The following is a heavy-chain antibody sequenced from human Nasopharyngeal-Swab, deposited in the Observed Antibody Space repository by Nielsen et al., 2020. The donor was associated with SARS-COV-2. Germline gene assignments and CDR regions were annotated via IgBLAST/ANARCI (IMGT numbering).Heavy chain of an antibody. Sequence: SVKVSCKASGGTFSSYAISWVRQAPGQGLEWMGGNIPIFGTANYAQKFQGRVTITADESTSTAYMELSSLRSEDTAVYYCTTQLGDAFDIWGQGTMVTVSS. D-gene: IGHD6-6*01. V-gene: IGHV1-69*13. CDR2: NIPIFGTA. CDR1: GGTFSSYA. CDR3: TTQLGDAFDI. J-gene: IGHJ3*02.